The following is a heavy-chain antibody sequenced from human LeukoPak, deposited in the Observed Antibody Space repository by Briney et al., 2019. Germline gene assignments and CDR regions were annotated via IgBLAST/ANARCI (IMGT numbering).Heavy chain of an antibody. CDR1: GFTVSTNY. D-gene: IGHD3-22*01. CDR3: ARTNYYDSSGYLTAFDI. CDR2: VYRGESP. J-gene: IGHJ3*02. V-gene: IGHV3-66*01. Sequence: GGSLRLSCAASGFTVSTNYMTWVRQAPGKGLEWVSVVYRGESPYYADSVKGRFTISGDSSKNTLYLQMNSLRGEDTAVYYCARTNYYDSSGYLTAFDIWGQGTMVTVSS.